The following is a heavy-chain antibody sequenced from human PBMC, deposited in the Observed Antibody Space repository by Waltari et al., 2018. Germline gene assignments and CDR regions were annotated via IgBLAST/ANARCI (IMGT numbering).Heavy chain of an antibody. J-gene: IGHJ3*02. D-gene: IGHD4-17*01. CDR1: GGPLRSSSYY. CDR2: IYFSGST. CDR3: ASGDDYGGNLDAFDI. Sequence: QLQLQESGPGLVKPSETLSLTCPVSGGPLRSSSYYRGWIPQPPGKGLEWIGSIYFSGSTYYNPSLKSRVTISVDTSKNQFSLKLSSVTAADTAVYYCASGDDYGGNLDAFDIWGQGTMVTVSS. V-gene: IGHV4-39*01.